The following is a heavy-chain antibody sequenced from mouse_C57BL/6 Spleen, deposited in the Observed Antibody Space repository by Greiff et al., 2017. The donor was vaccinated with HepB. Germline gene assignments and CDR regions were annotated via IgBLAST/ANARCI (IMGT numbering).Heavy chain of an antibody. D-gene: IGHD1-1*01. CDR1: GYTFTDYN. Sequence: EVQLVESGPELVKPGASVKMSCKASGYTFTDYNMHWVKQSHGKSLEWIGYINPNNGGTSYNQKFKGKATLTVNKSSSTAYMELRSLTSEDSAVYYCARGGGSSPWFAYWGQGTLVTVSA. CDR3: ARGGGSSPWFAY. CDR2: INPNNGGT. V-gene: IGHV1-22*01. J-gene: IGHJ3*01.